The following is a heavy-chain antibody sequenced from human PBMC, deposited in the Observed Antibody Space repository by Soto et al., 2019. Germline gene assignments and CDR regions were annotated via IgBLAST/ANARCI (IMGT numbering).Heavy chain of an antibody. CDR1: GSRFSNYV. CDR3: AREGRGKKAGYNGLVSLGY. D-gene: IGHD2-2*02. Sequence: QVQLVQSGAEVKTPGSSLKVSCKVSGSRFSNYVISWVRQAPGHGLEWLGRIIPIFNSTKYAQSFQGRVTLTADKSTSTVSLELSSLRSDDTAVYYCAREGRGKKAGYNGLVSLGYWGQGTLVTVSS. V-gene: IGHV1-69*06. CDR2: IIPIFNST. J-gene: IGHJ4*02.